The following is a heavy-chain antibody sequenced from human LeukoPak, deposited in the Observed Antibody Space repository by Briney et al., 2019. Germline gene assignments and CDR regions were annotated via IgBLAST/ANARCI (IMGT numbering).Heavy chain of an antibody. CDR3: VRGLGDY. Sequence: GGSLRLSCAASGFSLSSYRMHWVRQAPGKALVWVARIDIDGRIITHAESVKGRFTISRDNAKNTVYLQMNDMRDEDTATYYCVRGLGDYWGQGTLVTVSS. J-gene: IGHJ4*02. CDR1: GFSLSSYR. V-gene: IGHV3-74*03. CDR2: IDIDGRII.